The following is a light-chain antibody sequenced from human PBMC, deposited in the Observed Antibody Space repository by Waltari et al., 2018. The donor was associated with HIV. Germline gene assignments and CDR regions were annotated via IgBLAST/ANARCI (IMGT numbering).Light chain of an antibody. J-gene: IGKJ5*01. Sequence: DIQMTLVPSSVSASVGDRVTMTCRATQGIANWVAWYQQKPGKAPKLLIHGASILQGGVPSRFSGSGSGTFFTLTINSLQPEDFATYFCQQTNSFPITFGQGTRLDTK. CDR1: QGIANW. CDR2: GAS. CDR3: QQTNSFPIT. V-gene: IGKV1D-12*01.